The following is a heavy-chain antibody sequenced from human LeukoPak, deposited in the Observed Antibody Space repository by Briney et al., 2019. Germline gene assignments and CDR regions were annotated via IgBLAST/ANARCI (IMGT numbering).Heavy chain of an antibody. Sequence: PGGSLRLSCAASGFTFSNYWMHWVRQAPGKGLVWVSRINSDGSSTSYADSVKGRFTISRDNAKNTLYLQMNSLRAEDTAVYYCARVAQEAGDPFDYWGQGTLVTVSS. CDR2: INSDGSST. CDR3: ARVAQEAGDPFDY. V-gene: IGHV3-74*01. CDR1: GFTFSNYW. J-gene: IGHJ4*02. D-gene: IGHD7-27*01.